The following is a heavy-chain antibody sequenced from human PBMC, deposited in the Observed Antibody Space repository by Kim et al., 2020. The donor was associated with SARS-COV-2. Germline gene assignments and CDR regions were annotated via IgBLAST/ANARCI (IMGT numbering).Heavy chain of an antibody. CDR2: INHSGST. Sequence: SETLSLTCAVYGGSFSGYYWSWIRQPPGKGLEWIGEINHSGSTNYNPSLKSRVTISVDTSKNQFSLKLSSVTAADTAVYYCARDCSSTSCSHDAFDIWGQGTMVTVSS. CDR1: GGSFSGYY. J-gene: IGHJ3*02. D-gene: IGHD2-2*01. V-gene: IGHV4-34*01. CDR3: ARDCSSTSCSHDAFDI.